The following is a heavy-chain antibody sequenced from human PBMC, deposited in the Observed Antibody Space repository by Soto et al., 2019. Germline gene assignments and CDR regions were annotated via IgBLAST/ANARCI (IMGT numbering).Heavy chain of an antibody. D-gene: IGHD3-10*01. CDR2: ISYDGSNK. V-gene: IGHV3-30-3*01. J-gene: IGHJ6*02. Sequence: ESGGGVVQPGRSLRLSCAASGFTFSSYAMHWVRQAPGKGLEWVAVISYDGSNKYYADSVKGRFTISRDNSKNTLYLQMNSLRAEDRAVYYCARAPGRSWINPYGMDVWGQGTTVTVSS. CDR3: ARAPGRSWINPYGMDV. CDR1: GFTFSSYA.